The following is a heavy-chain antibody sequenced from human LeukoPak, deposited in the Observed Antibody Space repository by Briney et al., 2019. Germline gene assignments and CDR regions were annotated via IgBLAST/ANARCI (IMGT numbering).Heavy chain of an antibody. CDR1: GFTFSDYY. J-gene: IGHJ4*02. V-gene: IGHV3-11*01. D-gene: IGHD3-10*01. CDR2: ISSSGSTI. CDR3: ARDIQVLWFGELDYYFDY. Sequence: GGSLRLSCAASGFTFSDYYMSWIRQAPGKGLEWVSYISSSGSTIYYADSVKGRFTISRDNAKNSLYLQMNSLRAEDTAVYYCARDIQVLWFGELDYYFDYWGQGTLVTVSS.